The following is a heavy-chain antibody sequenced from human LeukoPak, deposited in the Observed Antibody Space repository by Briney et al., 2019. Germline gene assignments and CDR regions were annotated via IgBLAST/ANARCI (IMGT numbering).Heavy chain of an antibody. CDR1: GFTVSSNY. D-gene: IGHD4-11*01. CDR2: IYSGGST. Sequence: GGSLRLSCAASGFTVSSNYMSWVRQAPGKGLKWVSVIYSGGSTYYADSVKGRLTISRDNSKNTLYLQMNSLRAEDTAVYYCASRATVTTDRFWFDPWGQGTLVTVSS. V-gene: IGHV3-53*01. J-gene: IGHJ5*02. CDR3: ASRATVTTDRFWFDP.